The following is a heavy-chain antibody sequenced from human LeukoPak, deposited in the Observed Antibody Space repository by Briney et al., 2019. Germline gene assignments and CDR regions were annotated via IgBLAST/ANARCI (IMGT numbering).Heavy chain of an antibody. CDR2: IYYSGST. Sequence: SETLSLTCTVSGVSISSYYWSWIRQPPGKGLEWIGSIYYSGSTYYNPSLKSRVTISVDTSKNQFSLKLSSVTAADTAVYYCARQGAVAGTIDYWGQGTLVTVSS. V-gene: IGHV4-39*01. CDR1: GVSISSYY. CDR3: ARQGAVAGTIDY. J-gene: IGHJ4*02. D-gene: IGHD6-19*01.